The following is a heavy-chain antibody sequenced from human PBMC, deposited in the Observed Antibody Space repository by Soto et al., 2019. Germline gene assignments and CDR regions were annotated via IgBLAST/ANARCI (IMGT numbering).Heavy chain of an antibody. D-gene: IGHD6-25*01. CDR1: GFTLGAYS. CDR2: IRSRAYGWTT. Sequence: PGGSLRLSCTGSGFTLGAYSMSWVRQDPGKGLEWVGSIRSRAYGWTTEYAASVKGRFTISRDASKSIVYLQMDSLKTEDTVMYFCARYRLAADLSDFVYCCQGT. CDR3: ARYRLAADLSDFVY. J-gene: IGHJ4*02. V-gene: IGHV3-49*04.